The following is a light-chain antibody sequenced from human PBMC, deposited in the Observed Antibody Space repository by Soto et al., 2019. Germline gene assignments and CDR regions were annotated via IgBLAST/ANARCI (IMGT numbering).Light chain of an antibody. V-gene: IGLV4-69*01. J-gene: IGLJ2*01. CDR1: SGHITYT. CDR3: QTWGTGYVI. Sequence: QSVLTQSPSASASLGASVKLTCTLSSGHITYTIAWHQQQPEKGPRYLMTLNSDGSHTKGDGIPDRFSGSTSGAERYLTISSLQSDDEADYYCQTWGTGYVIFGGGTQLTVL. CDR2: LNSDGSH.